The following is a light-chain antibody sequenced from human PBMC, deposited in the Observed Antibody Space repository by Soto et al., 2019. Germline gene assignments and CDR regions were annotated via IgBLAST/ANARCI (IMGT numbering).Light chain of an antibody. V-gene: IGKV1-17*01. J-gene: IGKJ1*01. CDR3: LQHNSYPQT. CDR2: AAS. CDR1: QGIRDA. Sequence: DIQMTQSPSSLSASVGDRVTITCRASQGIRDALGWYQQKPGKAPKRLIYAASSLQSGVPSRFSGSGSGTKFTLAIASLPPEDFATYYCLQHNSYPQTFGQGTKVEIK.